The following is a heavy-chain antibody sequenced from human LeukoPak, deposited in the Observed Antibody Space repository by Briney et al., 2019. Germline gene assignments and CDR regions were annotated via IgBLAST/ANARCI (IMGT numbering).Heavy chain of an antibody. V-gene: IGHV4-59*01. CDR3: ARLSSSWYYFDY. J-gene: IGHJ4*02. Sequence: SETLSLTCTVSGGSISSYYWSWIRQPPGKRLEWIGYIYYSGSTDYNPSPKSRVTISVDTSKNQFSLRLSSVTAADTAVYYCARLSSSWYYFDYWGQGTLVTVSS. CDR2: IYYSGST. CDR1: GGSISSYY. D-gene: IGHD6-13*01.